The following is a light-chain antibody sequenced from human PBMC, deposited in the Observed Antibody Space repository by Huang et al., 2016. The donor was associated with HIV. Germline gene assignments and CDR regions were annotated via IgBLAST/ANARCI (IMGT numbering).Light chain of an antibody. CDR3: QQYDSSPIFT. J-gene: IGKJ3*01. Sequence: EIVLTQSPGTVSLSPGERATLSCRASQSVSSKYLAWYQQKPGQAPRLLISGASYRATVIPDRFSGSGSGTDFTLTISRLEPEDFAVYYCQQYDSSPIFTFGPGTKVDIK. V-gene: IGKV3-20*01. CDR1: QSVSSKY. CDR2: GAS.